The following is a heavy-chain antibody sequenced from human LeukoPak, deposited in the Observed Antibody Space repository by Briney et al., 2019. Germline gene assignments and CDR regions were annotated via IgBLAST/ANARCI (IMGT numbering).Heavy chain of an antibody. J-gene: IGHJ4*02. Sequence: PSETLSLTCTVSGASITVDHWSWIRQPPGKELEFLGYILYTGGISYNPSLKSRVTISLDASKTQFSLMLNSVTAADTAVYFCARHRYGIGADSWGQGILVTVSS. CDR1: GASITVDH. CDR2: ILYTGGI. D-gene: IGHD3-3*01. V-gene: IGHV4-59*08. CDR3: ARHRYGIGADS.